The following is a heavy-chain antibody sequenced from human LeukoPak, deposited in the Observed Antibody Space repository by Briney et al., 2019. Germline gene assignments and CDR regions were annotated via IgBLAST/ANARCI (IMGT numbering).Heavy chain of an antibody. J-gene: IGHJ5*02. V-gene: IGHV1-18*01. CDR1: GYTFTSYG. Sequence: ASVKVSCKASGYTFTSYGISWVRQAPGQGLEWMGWISAYNGNTNYAQKLQGRVTMTTDTSTSTAYMELRSLRSDDTAVYYCARDAYYRYCSSTSCLGWFDPWGQGTLVTVSS. CDR3: ARDAYYRYCSSTSCLGWFDP. CDR2: ISAYNGNT. D-gene: IGHD2-2*01.